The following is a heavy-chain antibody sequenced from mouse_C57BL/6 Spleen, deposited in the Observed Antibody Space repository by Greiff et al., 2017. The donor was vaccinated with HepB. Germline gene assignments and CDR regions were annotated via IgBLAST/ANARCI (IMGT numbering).Heavy chain of an antibody. Sequence: EVKLMESGPGLVKPSQSLSLTCSVTGYSITSGYYWNWIRQFPGNKLEWMGYISYDGSNNYNPSLKNRISITRDTSKNQFFLKLNSVTTEDTATYYCARGTYGNYFAYWGQGTLVTVSA. CDR1: GYSITSGYY. J-gene: IGHJ3*01. D-gene: IGHD2-10*02. V-gene: IGHV3-6*01. CDR2: ISYDGSN. CDR3: ARGTYGNYFAY.